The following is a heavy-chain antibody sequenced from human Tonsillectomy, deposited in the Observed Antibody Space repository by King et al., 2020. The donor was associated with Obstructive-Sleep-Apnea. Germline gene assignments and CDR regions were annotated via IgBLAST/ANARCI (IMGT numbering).Heavy chain of an antibody. Sequence: VQLQESDPGLVKPSQTLSLTCTVSGGSISSGDYYWSWIRQPPGKGLEWIGYIYYSGSTYYNPSLKSRVTISVDTSKNQFSLKLSSVTAADTAVYYCARADYDILTGYYLGYFDYWGQGTLVTVSS. CDR3: ARADYDILTGYYLGYFDY. CDR1: GGSISSGDYY. D-gene: IGHD3-9*01. V-gene: IGHV4-30-4*01. CDR2: IYYSGST. J-gene: IGHJ4*02.